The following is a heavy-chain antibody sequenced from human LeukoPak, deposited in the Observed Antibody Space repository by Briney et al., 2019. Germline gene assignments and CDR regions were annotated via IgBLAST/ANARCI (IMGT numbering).Heavy chain of an antibody. CDR3: VGPATGWDSFDY. CDR2: IYYTGKN. D-gene: IGHD6-19*01. V-gene: IGHV4-59*08. Sequence: SETLSLTCAVSGGSINSDYWGWIRQPPGKGVQWIGDIYYTGKNNYTPSPKSRITISLDTSKDHLSLNLTSVLAADTAIYYCVGPATGWDSFDYWGQGILVTVSS. CDR1: GGSINSDY. J-gene: IGHJ4*02.